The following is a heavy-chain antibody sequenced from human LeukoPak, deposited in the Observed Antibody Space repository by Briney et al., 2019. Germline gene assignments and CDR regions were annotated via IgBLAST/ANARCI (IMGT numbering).Heavy chain of an antibody. V-gene: IGHV3-30*04. D-gene: IGHD1-26*01. Sequence: GGSLRLSCAASGFTFSSYAMHWVRQAPGKGLEWVAVISYDGSNKYYADSVKGRFTISRDNSKNTLYLPMNSLRAEDTAVYYCARGPRTVGATNWLDPWGQGTLVTVSS. CDR2: ISYDGSNK. CDR1: GFTFSSYA. J-gene: IGHJ5*02. CDR3: ARGPRTVGATNWLDP.